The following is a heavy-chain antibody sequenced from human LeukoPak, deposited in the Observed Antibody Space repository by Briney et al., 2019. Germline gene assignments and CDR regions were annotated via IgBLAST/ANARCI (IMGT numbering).Heavy chain of an antibody. Sequence: GASVKVSCKASGYTFTSYGISWVRQAPGQGLEWMGWISAYKGNTNYVQKFQGRVTMTTDTSTSTAYMELRSLRSDDTAVYYCARAATVTTADYWGQGTLVTVSS. CDR2: ISAYKGNT. CDR3: ARAATVTTADY. D-gene: IGHD4-17*01. V-gene: IGHV1-18*01. CDR1: GYTFTSYG. J-gene: IGHJ4*02.